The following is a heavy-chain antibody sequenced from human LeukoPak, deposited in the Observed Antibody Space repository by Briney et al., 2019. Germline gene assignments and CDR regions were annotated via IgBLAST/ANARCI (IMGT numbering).Heavy chain of an antibody. V-gene: IGHV3-21*01. Sequence: GGSLRLSCAASGFTFSSCSMNWVRQAPGKGLEWVSSISSSSSYIYYADSVKGRFTISRDNAKNSLYLQMNSLRAEDTAVYYCARTYYYDSSGYYFPDHFDYWGQGTLVTVSS. CDR3: ARTYYYDSSGYYFPDHFDY. D-gene: IGHD3-22*01. CDR2: ISSSSSYI. J-gene: IGHJ4*02. CDR1: GFTFSSCS.